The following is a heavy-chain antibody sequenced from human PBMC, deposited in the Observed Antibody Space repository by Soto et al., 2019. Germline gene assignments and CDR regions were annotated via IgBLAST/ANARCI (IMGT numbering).Heavy chain of an antibody. V-gene: IGHV4-59*08. Sequence: QVQLQESGPGLVKPSETLSLTCTVSGGSISTYYWSWIRQSPGKGLEWIGYIYSSGTTNYNPSLKSRVPMSVDTSTNQFSLNLSSVTAADTAIYYCARHGYSSAWYGSWDYWGQGTPVTVSS. CDR3: ARHGYSSAWYGSWDY. J-gene: IGHJ4*02. CDR1: GGSISTYY. CDR2: IYSSGTT. D-gene: IGHD6-19*01.